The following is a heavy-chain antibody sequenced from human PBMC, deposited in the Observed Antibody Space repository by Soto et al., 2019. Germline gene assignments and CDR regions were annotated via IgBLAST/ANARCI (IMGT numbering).Heavy chain of an antibody. Sequence: SETLSLTCTVSGGSISSYYWSWIRQPPGKGLEWIGYIYYSGSTNYNPSLKSRVTISVDTSKNQFSLKLSSVTAADTAVYYCESDSRSSGCYAAIDIWGEGTMVTGS. CDR2: IYYSGST. CDR1: GGSISSYY. V-gene: IGHV4-59*01. J-gene: IGHJ3*02. CDR3: ESDSRSSGCYAAIDI. D-gene: IGHD6-19*01.